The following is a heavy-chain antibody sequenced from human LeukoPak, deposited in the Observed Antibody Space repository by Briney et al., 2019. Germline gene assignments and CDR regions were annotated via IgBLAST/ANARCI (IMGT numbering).Heavy chain of an antibody. CDR3: GTSRTFDY. V-gene: IGHV3-74*01. J-gene: IGHJ4*02. Sequence: GGSLRLSCAASGNYWIHWVRQVPGKGLVWVSHINSDGSWTSYADSVKGRFTISRDNAQNSLYLQMNSLRVEDTAVYYCGTSRTFDYGGQGPQVTVSS. D-gene: IGHD1-7*01. CDR1: GNYW. CDR2: INSDGSWT.